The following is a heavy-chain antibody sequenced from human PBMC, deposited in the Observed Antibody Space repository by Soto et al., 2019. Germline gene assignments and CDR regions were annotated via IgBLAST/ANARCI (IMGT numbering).Heavy chain of an antibody. J-gene: IGHJ5*02. V-gene: IGHV4-39*01. CDR3: ARRGDSSGYYYQNWFDP. CDR2: IYYSGST. Sequence: SETLSLTCTVSGRSISSSSYYWGWIRQPPGKGLEWIGRIYYSGSTYYNPSLKSRVTISVDTSKNQFSLKLSSVTAADTAVYYCARRGDSSGYYYQNWFDPWGQGTLVTVSS. D-gene: IGHD3-22*01. CDR1: GRSISSSSYY.